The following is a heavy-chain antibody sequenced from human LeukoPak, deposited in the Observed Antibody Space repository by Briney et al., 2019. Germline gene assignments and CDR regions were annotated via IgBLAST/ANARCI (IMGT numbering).Heavy chain of an antibody. D-gene: IGHD4-23*01. V-gene: IGHV4-59*12. CDR1: GGSISSYY. CDR2: IYYSGST. J-gene: IGHJ4*02. CDR3: ARSSYGGKRLN. Sequence: SETLSLTCTVSGGSISSYYWSWIRQPPGKGLEWIGYIYYSGSTNYNPSLKSRVTISVDRSKNQFSLKLSSVTAADTAVYYCARSSYGGKRLNWGQGTLVTVSS.